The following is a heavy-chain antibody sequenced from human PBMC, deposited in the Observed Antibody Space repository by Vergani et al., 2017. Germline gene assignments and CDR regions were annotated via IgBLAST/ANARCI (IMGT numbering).Heavy chain of an antibody. Sequence: QVQLVESGGGVFQPGGSLRLSCAASGLTFSTCGMHWVRQAPGKGLEWVAFIRFDGSNKYYGDSVNGRFIISRDNSKNTVDLRMNSLRTDDTAIYYCAKDRPTNMFRGAYGMDVWGQGTTVTVSS. CDR3: AKDRPTNMFRGAYGMDV. D-gene: IGHD3-10*01. CDR2: IRFDGSNK. J-gene: IGHJ6*02. CDR1: GLTFSTCG. V-gene: IGHV3-30*02.